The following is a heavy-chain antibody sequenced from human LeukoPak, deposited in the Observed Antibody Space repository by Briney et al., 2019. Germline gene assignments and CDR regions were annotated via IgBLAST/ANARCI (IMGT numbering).Heavy chain of an antibody. CDR1: GFSFSSYA. V-gene: IGHV3-23*01. J-gene: IGHJ3*02. CDR3: ARERPIYTGYDFDAFDM. CDR2: FSSSGGST. Sequence: PGGSLRLSCGASGFSFSSYAMSWVRQAPGKGLEWVSGFSSSGGSTYYADSVKGRFTISRDNSKNTLYLQMNSLRAEDTAVYYCARERPIYTGYDFDAFDMWGQGIMVTVSS. D-gene: IGHD5-12*01.